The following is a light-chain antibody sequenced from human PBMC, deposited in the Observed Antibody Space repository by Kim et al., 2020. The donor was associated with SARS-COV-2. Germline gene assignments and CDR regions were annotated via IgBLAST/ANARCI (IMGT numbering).Light chain of an antibody. CDR2: GAS. Sequence: LSPGERATPSCSASQSVSSSYLAWYQQKPGQAPRLLIYGASSRATGIPDRFSGSGSGTDFTLTISRLEPEDFAVYYCQQYGSSPRTFGQGTKLEI. J-gene: IGKJ2*01. CDR1: QSVSSSY. CDR3: QQYGSSPRT. V-gene: IGKV3-20*01.